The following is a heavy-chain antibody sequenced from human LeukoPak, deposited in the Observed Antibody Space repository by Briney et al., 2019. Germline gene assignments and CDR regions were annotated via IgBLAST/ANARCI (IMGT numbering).Heavy chain of an antibody. V-gene: IGHV4-59*01. J-gene: IGHJ4*02. CDR3: ARGIGYYYGSGTGYFDY. Sequence: SETLSLTCTVSGGSISSYYWSWIRHPPGKGLEWGGYIYYSGSTNYNPSLKRRVTISVDTSKNQCSLKLSSVTAADTAVYYCARGIGYYYGSGTGYFDYWGQGPLVTVSS. D-gene: IGHD3-10*01. CDR2: IYYSGST. CDR1: GGSISSYY.